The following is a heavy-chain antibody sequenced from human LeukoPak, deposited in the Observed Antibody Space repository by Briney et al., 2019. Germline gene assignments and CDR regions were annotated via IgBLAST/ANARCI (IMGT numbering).Heavy chain of an antibody. Sequence: ASVKVSCKASGYIFTNHYMHWVRQAPGQGLEWMGWINPNSGGTNYAQKFQGRVTMTRDTSISTAYMELSRLRSDDTAVYYCARGRMVATSAFDYWGQGTLVTVSS. CDR1: GYIFTNHY. D-gene: IGHD5-12*01. CDR2: INPNSGGT. V-gene: IGHV1-2*02. CDR3: ARGRMVATSAFDY. J-gene: IGHJ4*02.